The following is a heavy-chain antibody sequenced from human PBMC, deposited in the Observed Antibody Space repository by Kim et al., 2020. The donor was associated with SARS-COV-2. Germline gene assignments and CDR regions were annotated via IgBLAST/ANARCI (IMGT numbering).Heavy chain of an antibody. CDR3: AKSAFKLLGYFDY. J-gene: IGHJ4*02. D-gene: IGHD1-26*01. V-gene: IGHV3-30*02. Sequence: YADTVKCRLTISRDHSKNTLYLQMNSLRAEDTAVYYCAKSAFKLLGYFDYWGQGTLVTVSS.